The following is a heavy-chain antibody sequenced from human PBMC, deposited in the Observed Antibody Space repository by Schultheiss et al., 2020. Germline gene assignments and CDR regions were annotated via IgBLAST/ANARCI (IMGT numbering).Heavy chain of an antibody. V-gene: IGHV4-61*01. J-gene: IGHJ4*02. CDR1: GGSVSSGSYY. D-gene: IGHD1-7*01. CDR3: ARVSGNWNYGELFDY. Sequence: TLSLTCTVSGGSVSSGSYYWSWIRQPPGKGLEWIGYIYYSGSTNYNPSLKSRVTISVDTSKNQFSLKLSSVTAADTAVYYCARVSGNWNYGELFDYWGQGTLVTVSS. CDR2: IYYSGST.